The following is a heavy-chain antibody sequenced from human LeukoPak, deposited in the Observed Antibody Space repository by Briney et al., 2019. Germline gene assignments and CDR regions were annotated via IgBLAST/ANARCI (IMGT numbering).Heavy chain of an antibody. CDR2: IYYSGST. D-gene: IGHD6-6*01. V-gene: IGHV4-38-2*01. Sequence: PSETLSLTCAVSDYSIRSGYYWGWIRQPPGKGLEWIGTIYYSGSTYYNPSLKSRVTISIDTSKNQFSLKLTSATAADTAMYFCARGSLTAARPAYSGAYIWFDSWGQGTLVTVSS. CDR3: ARGSLTAARPAYSGAYIWFDS. J-gene: IGHJ5*01. CDR1: DYSIRSGYY.